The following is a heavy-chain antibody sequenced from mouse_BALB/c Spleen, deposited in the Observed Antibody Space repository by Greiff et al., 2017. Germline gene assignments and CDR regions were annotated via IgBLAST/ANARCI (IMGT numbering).Heavy chain of an antibody. CDR2: ISSGSSTI. D-gene: IGHD2-4*01. J-gene: IGHJ4*01. Sequence: EVMLVESGGGLVQPGRSRKLSCAASGFTFSSFGMHWVRQAPEKGLEWVAYISSGSSTIYYADTVKGRFTISRDNPKNTLFLQMTSLRSEDTAMYYCARRGLRSYAMDYWGQGTSVTVSS. V-gene: IGHV5-17*02. CDR3: ARRGLRSYAMDY. CDR1: GFTFSSFG.